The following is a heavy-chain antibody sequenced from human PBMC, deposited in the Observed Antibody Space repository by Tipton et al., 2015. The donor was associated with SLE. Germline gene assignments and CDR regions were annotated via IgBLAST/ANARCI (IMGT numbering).Heavy chain of an antibody. D-gene: IGHD2-21*01. CDR1: GDSIGNVGYY. J-gene: IGHJ6*02. CDR2: IYYSGSTD. CDR3: AREGDSSANFYYYGVNV. Sequence: TLSLTCTVSGDSIGNVGYYWSWIRQHPGKGLEWIGCIYYSGSTDYYDPSLESRVSISIDTSKNEFSLKLSSVTAADTAVYYCAREGDSSANFYYYGVNVWGQGTTVTVSS. V-gene: IGHV4-31*03.